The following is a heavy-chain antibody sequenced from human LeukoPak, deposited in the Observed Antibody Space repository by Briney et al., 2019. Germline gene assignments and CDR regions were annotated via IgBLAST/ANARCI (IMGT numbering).Heavy chain of an antibody. CDR2: INHSGST. J-gene: IGHJ4*02. D-gene: IGHD2-15*01. Sequence: PSETLSLTCAVYGGSFSGYYWSWIRQPPGKGLEWIGEINHSGSTNYNPSLKSRVTISVDTSKNQFSLKLSSVTAADTAVYYCATSQVSVYCSGGSCYGLDYWGQGTLVTVSS. CDR3: ATSQVSVYCSGGSCYGLDY. CDR1: GGSFSGYY. V-gene: IGHV4-34*01.